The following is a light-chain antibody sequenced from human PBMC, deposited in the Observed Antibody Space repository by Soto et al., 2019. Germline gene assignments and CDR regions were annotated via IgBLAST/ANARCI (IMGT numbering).Light chain of an antibody. CDR2: RTS. J-gene: IGKJ4*01. CDR1: QSISSN. V-gene: IGKV3-15*01. CDR3: QQYNNWPRAT. Sequence: EIVMTQSPATLSVSPGERATLSCRASQSISSNLAWYPQKPGQAPRLLMFRTSSRATGFPARFSGSGSGTEFNLTISSLQSEDFGVYYCQQYNNWPRATFGGGTKVDIK.